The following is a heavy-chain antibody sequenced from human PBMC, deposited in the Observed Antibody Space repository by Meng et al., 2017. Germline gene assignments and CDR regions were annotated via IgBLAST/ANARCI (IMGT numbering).Heavy chain of an antibody. D-gene: IGHD3-22*01. Sequence: SGAGVKKPGSSVKVSCKAAGGTFSSYAIGWVRQAPGQGLEWMGGIIPIFGTANYAQKFQGRATITADESTSTAYMELSSLRSEDTAVYYCARALKHYYDSSGYRVGYFDYWGQGTLVTVSS. V-gene: IGHV1-69*01. CDR1: GGTFSSYA. CDR3: ARALKHYYDSSGYRVGYFDY. CDR2: IIPIFGTA. J-gene: IGHJ4*02.